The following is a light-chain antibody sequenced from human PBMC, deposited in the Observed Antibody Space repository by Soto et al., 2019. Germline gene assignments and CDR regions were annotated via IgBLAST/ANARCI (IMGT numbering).Light chain of an antibody. CDR1: QSVSGY. CDR3: QQRSNWPLT. CDR2: DAS. J-gene: IGKJ5*01. Sequence: EIVLTQSPGTLSLSPGERATLSCRASQSVSGYLAWYQQKPGQAPRLLIYDASSRATGIPARSSGTGSGTDFTLTIGSLEPEDFAVYYCQQRSNWPLTFGQGTRLEIK. V-gene: IGKV3-11*01.